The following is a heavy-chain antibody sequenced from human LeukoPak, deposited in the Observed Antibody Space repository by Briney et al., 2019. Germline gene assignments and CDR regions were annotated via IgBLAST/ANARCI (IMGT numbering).Heavy chain of an antibody. CDR1: GYTFTSYG. D-gene: IGHD6-25*01. CDR3: ARDLAYGYPFDY. J-gene: IGHJ4*02. Sequence: ASVKVSCKASGYTFTSYGISWVRQAPGQGLEWMGWISAYNGNTNYAQELQGRVTMTTDTSTSTAYMELRSLRSDDTAVYYCARDLAYGYPFDYWGQGTLVTVSS. CDR2: ISAYNGNT. V-gene: IGHV1-18*01.